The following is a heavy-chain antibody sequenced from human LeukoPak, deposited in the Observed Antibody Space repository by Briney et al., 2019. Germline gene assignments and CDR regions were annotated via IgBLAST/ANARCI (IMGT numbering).Heavy chain of an antibody. V-gene: IGHV1-69*13. CDR3: ARRAATGHASEYFQH. Sequence: SVKVSCKASGGTFSSYAISWVRQAPGQGLEWMGGIIPIFGTANYAQKFQGRVTITADESTSTAYMELSSLRSEDTAVYYCARRAATGHASEYFQHWGQGTLVTVSS. J-gene: IGHJ1*01. CDR1: GGTFSSYA. CDR2: IIPIFGTA. D-gene: IGHD6-13*01.